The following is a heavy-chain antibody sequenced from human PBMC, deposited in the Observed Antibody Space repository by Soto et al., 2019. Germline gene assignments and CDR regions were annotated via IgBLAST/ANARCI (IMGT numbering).Heavy chain of an antibody. J-gene: IGHJ4*02. CDR2: ISGRRGHT. Sequence: EVQLLESGGGLVQPGGSLKLSCAASGFSLNTYAMSWVRKAPGKGLEWVSTISGRRGHTYYGDSVKGRFTISRDNSQNIFYLQMNSVRAEDTAIYYCGKRQGDNAGPFDSWGQGTLVTVSS. CDR1: GFSLNTYA. CDR3: GKRQGDNAGPFDS. D-gene: IGHD2-21*01. V-gene: IGHV3-23*01.